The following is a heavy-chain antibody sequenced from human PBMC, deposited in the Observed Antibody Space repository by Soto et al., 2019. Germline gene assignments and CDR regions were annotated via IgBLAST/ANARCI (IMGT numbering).Heavy chain of an antibody. CDR3: ASRITIFGVVIMAPYYYYGMDV. D-gene: IGHD3-3*01. CDR1: GYTFTSYA. V-gene: IGHV1-3*01. CDR2: INAGNGNT. J-gene: IGHJ6*02. Sequence: ASVKVSCKASGYTFTSYAMHWVRQAPGQRLEWMGWINAGNGNTKYSQKFQGRVTITRDTSASTAYMELSSLRSEDTAVYYCASRITIFGVVIMAPYYYYGMDVWGQGTTVTVSS.